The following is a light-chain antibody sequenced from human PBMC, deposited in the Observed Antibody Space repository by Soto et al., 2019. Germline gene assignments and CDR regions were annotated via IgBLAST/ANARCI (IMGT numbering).Light chain of an antibody. Sequence: QSALAQPASVSGSPGQSITVSCTGTSSDVGGHNYVSWFQHHPAQAPKLLIYEVTTLPSGVSTRFSGSKSGNTASLTISGLQAEDEADYHCSSYSSSGTLFVFGTGTKVTVL. J-gene: IGLJ1*01. CDR1: SSDVGGHNY. CDR3: SSYSSSGTLFV. CDR2: EVT. V-gene: IGLV2-14*01.